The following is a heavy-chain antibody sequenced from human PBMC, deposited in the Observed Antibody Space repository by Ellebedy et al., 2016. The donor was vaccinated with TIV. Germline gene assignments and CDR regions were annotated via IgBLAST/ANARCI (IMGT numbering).Heavy chain of an antibody. D-gene: IGHD5-18*01. CDR3: AGHGDRAMTH. CDR1: GFTFSLYS. J-gene: IGHJ4*02. CDR2: ISGNGGST. Sequence: PGGSLRLSCAASGFTFSLYSMNWVRQAPGKGLEWVSGISGNGGSTYYADSVKGRFTISRDKSKNTMYLQMNSLRAEDTAVYYCAGHGDRAMTHWGQGTLVTVSS. V-gene: IGHV3-23*01.